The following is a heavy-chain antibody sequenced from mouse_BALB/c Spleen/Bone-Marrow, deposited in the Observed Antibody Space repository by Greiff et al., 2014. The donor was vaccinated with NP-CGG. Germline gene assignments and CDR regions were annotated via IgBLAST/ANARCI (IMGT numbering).Heavy chain of an antibody. Sequence: VQVVESGAELARPGASVKPSCKASDYTFTDYYINWVKQRTGQGLEWIGEIYPESGDAFYNENFKGKATLTADTSSSTAYMQLSSLTSDDSAVYFCAKGSFDYWGQGTTLTVSS. V-gene: IGHV1-77*01. CDR1: DYTFTDYY. J-gene: IGHJ2*01. CDR2: IYPESGDA. D-gene: IGHD1-1*01. CDR3: AKGSFDY.